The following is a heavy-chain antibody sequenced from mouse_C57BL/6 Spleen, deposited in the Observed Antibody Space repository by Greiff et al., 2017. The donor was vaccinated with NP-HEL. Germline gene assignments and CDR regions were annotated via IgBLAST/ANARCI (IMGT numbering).Heavy chain of an antibody. V-gene: IGHV1-53*01. CDR1: GYTFTSYW. J-gene: IGHJ4*01. Sequence: QVQLKESGTELVKPGASVKLSCKASGYTFTSYWMHWVKQRPGQGLEWIGNINPSNGGTNYNEKFKSKATLTVDKSSSTAYMQLSSLTSEDSAVYYCARELITTVVDAMDYWGQGTSVTVSS. CDR2: INPSNGGT. D-gene: IGHD1-1*01. CDR3: ARELITTVVDAMDY.